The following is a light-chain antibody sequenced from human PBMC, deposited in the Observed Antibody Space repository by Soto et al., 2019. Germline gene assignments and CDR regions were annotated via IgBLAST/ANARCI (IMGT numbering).Light chain of an antibody. V-gene: IGLV1-40*01. CDR1: SSNIGAGYD. J-gene: IGLJ2*01. CDR3: QSYDSSLSGYVV. Sequence: QSVLTQPPSVSGAPGQRVTISCTGSSSNIGAGYDVHWYQQLPGTAPKLLIYGNSNRPSGVPDRVFGSKSGTSASLAITGLHAEDEAEYYCQSYDSSLSGYVVFGGGTKLTVL. CDR2: GNS.